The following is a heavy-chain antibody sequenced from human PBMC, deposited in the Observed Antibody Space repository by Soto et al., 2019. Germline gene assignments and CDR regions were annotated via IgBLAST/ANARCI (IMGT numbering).Heavy chain of an antibody. V-gene: IGHV3-33*01. D-gene: IGHD6-13*01. J-gene: IGHJ4*02. CDR1: GFTFSSYG. CDR3: ARDKQQLVRGPLDY. CDR2: IWYDGSNK. Sequence: GGSLRLSCAASGFTFSSYGMHWVRQAPGKGLEWVAVIWYDGSNKYYADSVKGRFTISRDNSKNTLYLQMNSLRAEDTAVYYCARDKQQLVRGPLDYWGQGTLVTVSS.